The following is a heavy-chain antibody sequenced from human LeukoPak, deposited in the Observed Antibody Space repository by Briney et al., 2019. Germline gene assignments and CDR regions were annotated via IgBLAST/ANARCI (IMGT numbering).Heavy chain of an antibody. V-gene: IGHV3-11*01. CDR3: ARGKRTMDV. CDR2: MSSSGSGI. CDR1: GFTFSDYY. J-gene: IGHJ6*02. Sequence: KSGGSLRLSCVASGFTFSDYYMTWIRQAPGRGLEWVSYMSSSGSGIYYTESVKGRFTISRDNTKNSLFLQMNSLRAEDTAVYYCARGKRTMDVWGQGTTVTVS.